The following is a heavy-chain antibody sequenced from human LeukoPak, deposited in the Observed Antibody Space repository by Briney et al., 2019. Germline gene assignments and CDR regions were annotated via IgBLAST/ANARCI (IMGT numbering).Heavy chain of an antibody. CDR1: GFTVTNTY. CDR2: IYSGGST. V-gene: IGHV3-53*01. Sequence: GGSLRLSCAASGFTVTNTYMSWVRQAPGKGLEWVSTIYSGGSTYYADSVKGRFTISRDNSKNTLYLQMNSLRAEDTAVYYCARDVTYFDYWGQGTLVTVSS. D-gene: IGHD2-21*02. CDR3: ARDVTYFDY. J-gene: IGHJ4*02.